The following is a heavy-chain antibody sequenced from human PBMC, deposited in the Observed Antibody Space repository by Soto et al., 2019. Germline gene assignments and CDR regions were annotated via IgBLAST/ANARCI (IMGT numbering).Heavy chain of an antibody. J-gene: IGHJ4*02. V-gene: IGHV3-74*01. D-gene: IGHD3-3*01. CDR2: INSDGSSI. CDR1: GFTFSSYW. CDR3: TRDIRSDYFDC. Sequence: GGSLRLSCAASGFTFSSYWMHWVRQAPGKGLVWVSRINSDGSSISYADSVKGRFTISRDNAKNTLYLQMDSLRAEDTAVYYCTRDIRSDYFDCWGQGTLVTVSS.